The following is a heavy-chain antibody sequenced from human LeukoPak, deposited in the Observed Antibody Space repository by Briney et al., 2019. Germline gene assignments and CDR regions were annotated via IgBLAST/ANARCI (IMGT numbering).Heavy chain of an antibody. CDR2: ISSSSSYI. CDR1: GFTFSSYN. CDR3: ARDQSSYDNILTSYLIYSGMTG. Sequence: GGSLRLFCAASGFTFSSYNMNWVRQAPGKGLEWVSSISSSSSYIYYADSVKGRFTISRDNAKNSLYLQMNSLRAEDTAVYYCARDQSSYDNILTSYLIYSGMTGCGQGSPVTVSS. J-gene: IGHJ6*02. V-gene: IGHV3-21*01. D-gene: IGHD3-9*01.